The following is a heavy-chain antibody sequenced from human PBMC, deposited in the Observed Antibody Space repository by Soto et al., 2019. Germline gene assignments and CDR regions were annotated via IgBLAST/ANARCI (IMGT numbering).Heavy chain of an antibody. CDR1: GGSFSGYY. V-gene: IGHV4-34*01. CDR3: ARGLNYVVY. CDR2: INQSGST. J-gene: IGHJ4*02. D-gene: IGHD3-16*01. Sequence: SETLSVTCAVYGGSFSGYYWSWLRQPPGKGLEWIGEINQSGSTNYNPSLKSRVTISIDTSKNQFSLKVSSVTAADTAVYYCARGLNYVVYWGQGTLVTVSS.